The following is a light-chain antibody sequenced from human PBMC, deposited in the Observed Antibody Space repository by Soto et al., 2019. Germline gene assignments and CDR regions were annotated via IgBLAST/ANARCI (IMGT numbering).Light chain of an antibody. V-gene: IGKV3-20*01. J-gene: IGKJ2*01. CDR1: QSVSSSY. CDR2: GAS. CDR3: QQYGISPPYT. Sequence: EIVLTQSPGTLSLSPGERATLSCRASQSVSSSYLAWYQQKPGQAPRLLIYGASSRATGIPDRFSGSGSGTDFTLTISRLEPEDFAVYYCQQYGISPPYTFGPGTTVEIK.